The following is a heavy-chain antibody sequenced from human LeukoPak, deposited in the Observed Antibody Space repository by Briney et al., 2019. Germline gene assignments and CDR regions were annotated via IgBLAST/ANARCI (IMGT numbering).Heavy chain of an antibody. Sequence: SETLSLTCTVSGYSISSGYYWGWIRQPPGKGLEWIGSIYHSGSTYYNPSLKSRVTISVDTSKNQFSLKLSSVTAADTAVYYCAGKELLWFGEFTRSYGMDVWGQGTTVTVSS. D-gene: IGHD3-10*01. V-gene: IGHV4-38-2*02. CDR3: AGKELLWFGEFTRSYGMDV. CDR2: IYHSGST. J-gene: IGHJ6*02. CDR1: GYSISSGYY.